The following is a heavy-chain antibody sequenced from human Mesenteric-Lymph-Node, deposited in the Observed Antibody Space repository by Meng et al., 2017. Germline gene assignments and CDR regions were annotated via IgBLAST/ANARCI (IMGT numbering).Heavy chain of an antibody. CDR2: ISAYNGDT. J-gene: IGHJ2*01. CDR3: ARATGGGWYFDL. D-gene: IGHD1-1*01. V-gene: IGHV1-18*01. CDR1: GYTFTSYG. Sequence: QVQLVQSGAEGKTPGASVKVSCKASGYTFTSYGIIWVRQAPGQGLEWMGWISAYNGDTNYAQRVQGRVTLTTDTPTNTAYMELRSLRSDDTAIYYCARATGGGWYFDLWGRGTLVTVSS.